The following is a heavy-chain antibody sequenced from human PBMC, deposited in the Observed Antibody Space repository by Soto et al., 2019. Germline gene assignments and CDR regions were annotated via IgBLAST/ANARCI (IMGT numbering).Heavy chain of an antibody. D-gene: IGHD2-21*01. J-gene: IGHJ4*02. CDR1: GFTFSSYA. CDR3: AKIVGGLPYYFDY. V-gene: IGHV3-23*01. CDR2: ISGSGGST. Sequence: EVQLLESGGGLVQPGGSLRLSCAASGFTFSSYAMSWVRQAPGKGLEWVSAISGSGGSTYYADSVKGRFTISRDNSKNTLYLQMNSLRAEDTDVYYCAKIVGGLPYYFDYWGQGTLVTVSS.